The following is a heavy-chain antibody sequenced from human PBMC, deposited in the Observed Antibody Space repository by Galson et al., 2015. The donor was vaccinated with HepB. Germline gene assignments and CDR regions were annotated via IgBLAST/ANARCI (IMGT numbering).Heavy chain of an antibody. J-gene: IGHJ4*02. CDR1: GYSFTSYW. Sequence: QSGAEVKKPGESLKISCKGSGYSFTSYWIGWVRQMPGKGLEWMGIIYPGDSDTRYSPSFQGQVTISADKSISTAYLQWSSLKASDTAMYYCASGIITMVRGVIISADYWGQGTLVTVSS. CDR3: ASGIITMVRGVIISADY. D-gene: IGHD3-10*01. V-gene: IGHV5-51*01. CDR2: IYPGDSDT.